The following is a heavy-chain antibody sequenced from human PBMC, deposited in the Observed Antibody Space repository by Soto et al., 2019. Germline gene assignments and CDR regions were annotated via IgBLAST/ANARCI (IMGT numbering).Heavy chain of an antibody. CDR1: GYSFTSYW. CDR2: IDPSDSYT. Sequence: GESLKISCKGSGYSFTSYWISWVRQMPGKGLEWMGRIDPSDSYTNYSPSFQGHVTISADKSISTAYLQWSSLKASDTAMYYCARRGYYYDSSGYYPSAFDIWGQGTMVTV. V-gene: IGHV5-10-1*01. J-gene: IGHJ3*02. D-gene: IGHD3-22*01. CDR3: ARRGYYYDSSGYYPSAFDI.